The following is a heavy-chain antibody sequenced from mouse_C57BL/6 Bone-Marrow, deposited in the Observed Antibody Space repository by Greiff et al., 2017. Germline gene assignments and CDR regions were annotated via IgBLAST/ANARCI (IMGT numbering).Heavy chain of an antibody. D-gene: IGHD1-1*01. CDR1: GFNIKDDY. J-gene: IGHJ4*01. CDR3: TDYYGSSPFYARDY. Sequence: EVQLQESGAELVRPGASVKLSCTASGFNIKDDYMHWVKQRPEQGLEWIGWIDPENGDTEYASKFQGKATITADTSSNTAYLQLSSLTSEDTAVYYCTDYYGSSPFYARDYWGQGTSVTVSS. V-gene: IGHV14-4*01. CDR2: IDPENGDT.